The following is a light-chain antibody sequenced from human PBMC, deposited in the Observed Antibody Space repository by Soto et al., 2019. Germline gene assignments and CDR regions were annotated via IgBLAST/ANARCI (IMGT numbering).Light chain of an antibody. Sequence: QSALTQPASVSGSPGQSITISCTGTSSDVGAYNHVSWYQQYPGKAPKVLIYDDTNRPSGISNRFSGSKSGNTASLTISGLQAEDEADYYCSSYTTGPLEGVFGTGTKLTVL. J-gene: IGLJ1*01. CDR2: DDT. CDR1: SSDVGAYNH. CDR3: SSYTTGPLEGV. V-gene: IGLV2-14*03.